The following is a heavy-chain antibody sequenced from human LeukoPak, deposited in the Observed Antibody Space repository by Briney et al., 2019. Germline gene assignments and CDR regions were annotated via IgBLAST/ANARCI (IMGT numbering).Heavy chain of an antibody. Sequence: GGSLRLSCAASGFTFSRYGMHWVRQAPGKGLEWVAFIRYDGSNKYYADSVKGRFTISRDNSKNTLYLQLNSLRVEDTAVYYCAKNRGAGSHYYYHMNVWGKGTTVTVSS. CDR2: IRYDGSNK. V-gene: IGHV3-30*02. CDR1: GFTFSRYG. CDR3: AKNRGAGSHYYYHMNV. J-gene: IGHJ6*03. D-gene: IGHD1-26*01.